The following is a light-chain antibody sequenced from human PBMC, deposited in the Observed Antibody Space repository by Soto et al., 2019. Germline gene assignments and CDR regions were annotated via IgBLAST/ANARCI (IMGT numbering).Light chain of an antibody. CDR2: KTS. CDR1: QSMSIR. CDR3: QHWNDYSWT. J-gene: IGKJ1*01. Sequence: DIHMTQSPSTLSASVGDRVTITCRASQSMSIRLAWYQQKPGKAPNLLIYKTSSLETGVPSRFSGSGSGTEFTLTISSLQPDDFATYYCQHWNDYSWTFGQGTKVEVK. V-gene: IGKV1-5*03.